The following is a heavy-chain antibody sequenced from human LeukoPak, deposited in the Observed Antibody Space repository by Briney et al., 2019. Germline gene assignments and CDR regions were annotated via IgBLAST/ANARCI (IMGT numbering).Heavy chain of an antibody. CDR2: IYYSGST. V-gene: IGHV4-39*07. D-gene: IGHD6-6*01. CDR3: ARSYSSSSKGVYYYYYYMDV. J-gene: IGHJ6*03. CDR1: GGSISSSSYY. Sequence: SETLSLTCTVPGGSISSSSYYWGWIRQPPVKGLEWIGSIYYSGSTYYNPSLKSRVTISVDTSKNQFSLKLSSVTAADTAVYYCARSYSSSSKGVYYYYYYMDVWGKGTTVTVSS.